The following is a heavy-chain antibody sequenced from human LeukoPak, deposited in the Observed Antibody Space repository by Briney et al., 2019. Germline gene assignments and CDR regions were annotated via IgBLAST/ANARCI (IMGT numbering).Heavy chain of an antibody. V-gene: IGHV3-21*04. J-gene: IGHJ4*02. CDR2: ISGSSNFM. CDR1: GFTFNSYS. Sequence: GGSLRLSCAASGFTFNSYSMNWVRQAPGKGLEWVSFISGSSNFMYYTDSVKGRFTISRDNSKNTLYLEMNSLSPDDTAVYYCARGVEPLAANTLAYWGQGTLVTVSS. D-gene: IGHD1-14*01. CDR3: ARGVEPLAANTLAY.